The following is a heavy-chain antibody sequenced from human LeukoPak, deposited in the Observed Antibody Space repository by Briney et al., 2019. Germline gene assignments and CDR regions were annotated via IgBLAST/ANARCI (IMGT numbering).Heavy chain of an antibody. CDR1: GGSIRSNSYY. J-gene: IGHJ6*03. D-gene: IGHD3-9*01. CDR3: ARGRAGYDILTGYSLPYYYYYYYMDV. CDR2: INHSGST. Sequence: PSETLSLTCTVSGGSIRSNSYYWSWIRQPPGKGLEWIGEINHSGSTNYNPSLKSRVTISVDTSKNQFSLKLSSVTAADTAVYYCARGRAGYDILTGYSLPYYYYYYYMDVWGKGTTVTVSS. V-gene: IGHV4-39*07.